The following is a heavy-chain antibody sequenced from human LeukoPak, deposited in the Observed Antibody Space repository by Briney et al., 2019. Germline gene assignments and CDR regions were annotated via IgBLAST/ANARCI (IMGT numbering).Heavy chain of an antibody. CDR2: IRTKANTYAT. Sequence: PGGSLKLSCAASGFTFSDATIYWVRQVSGKGLEWLGHIRTKANTYATAVAASVKGRFTIARLDSKNTAYLQMNRLKSEDTAVYYCSGWDGSYEYWGQGTLVTVSS. J-gene: IGHJ4*02. CDR1: GFTFSDAT. D-gene: IGHD3-10*01. CDR3: SGWDGSYEY. V-gene: IGHV3-73*01.